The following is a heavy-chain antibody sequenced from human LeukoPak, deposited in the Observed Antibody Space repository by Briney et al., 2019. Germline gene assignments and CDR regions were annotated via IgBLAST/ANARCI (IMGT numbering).Heavy chain of an antibody. Sequence: GSLRLSCAVSGFTVSGDYVSWVRQAPGKGLEWIGEINHSGSTNYNPSLKSRVTISVDTSNNQFSLKLSSVTAADTAVYYCATRTIWGQGTLVTVSS. CDR1: GFTVSGDY. V-gene: IGHV4-34*08. J-gene: IGHJ4*02. D-gene: IGHD1-1*01. CDR3: ATRTI. CDR2: INHSGST.